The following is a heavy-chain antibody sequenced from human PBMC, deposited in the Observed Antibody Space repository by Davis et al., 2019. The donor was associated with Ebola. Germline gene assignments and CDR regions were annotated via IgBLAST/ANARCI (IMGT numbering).Heavy chain of an antibody. D-gene: IGHD3-22*01. CDR1: GYTFTGYY. J-gene: IGHJ5*02. V-gene: IGHV1-18*04. Sequence: ASVKVSCKASGYTFTGYYMHWVRQAPGQGLEWMGWISPYNGHTKFALKFQGRVTMTTDTSTSTAYMELRSLRSDDTAVYYCARTITMIVGGWFDPWGQGTLVTVSS. CDR3: ARTITMIVGGWFDP. CDR2: ISPYNGHT.